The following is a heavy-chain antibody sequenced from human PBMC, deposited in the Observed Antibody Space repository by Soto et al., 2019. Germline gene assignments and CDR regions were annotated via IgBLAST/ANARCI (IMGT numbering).Heavy chain of an antibody. J-gene: IGHJ6*02. CDR1: GFTFSTYA. Sequence: EVQLLESGGGLVQPGGSLRLSCAASGFTFSTYAMNWVRQAPGKGLEWVSAISGSGGSTYYADSVKGRFTISRDNSKNTLFLQMNSLRAEDTAVYYCATRRDASYYYYGMDVWGQGTTVTVSS. CDR3: ATRRDASYYYYGMDV. V-gene: IGHV3-23*01. D-gene: IGHD2-2*01. CDR2: ISGSGGST.